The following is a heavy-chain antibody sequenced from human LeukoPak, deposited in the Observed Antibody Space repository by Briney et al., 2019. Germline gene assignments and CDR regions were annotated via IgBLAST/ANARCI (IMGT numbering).Heavy chain of an antibody. Sequence: GGSLRLSCAASGFTFSTYGMHWVRQAPGKGLEWVAVIWYDGSKKYYADSVKGRFTISRDNSKNTLYLQMNSLRAEDTAVYYCARGNGDAFDIWGRGTMVTVSS. D-gene: IGHD2-8*01. V-gene: IGHV3-33*01. CDR3: ARGNGDAFDI. J-gene: IGHJ3*02. CDR1: GFTFSTYG. CDR2: IWYDGSKK.